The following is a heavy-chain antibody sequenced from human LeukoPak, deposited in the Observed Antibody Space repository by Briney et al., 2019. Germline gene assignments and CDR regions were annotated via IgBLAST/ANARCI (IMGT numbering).Heavy chain of an antibody. J-gene: IGHJ4*02. V-gene: IGHV3-23*01. Sequence: GGSLRLSCSASGFTFSRFAMSWVRQLPGKGLEWVSSISGSGHKTYYGDSVKGRFPVSRDNSKNILYLQMDSLRADDSALYYCAKDANYYDSSGYLIPFDYWGQGTLVTVSS. CDR1: GFTFSRFA. CDR2: ISGSGHKT. CDR3: AKDANYYDSSGYLIPFDY. D-gene: IGHD3-22*01.